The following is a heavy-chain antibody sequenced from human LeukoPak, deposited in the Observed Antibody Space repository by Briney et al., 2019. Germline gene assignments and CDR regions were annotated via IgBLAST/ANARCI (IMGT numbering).Heavy chain of an antibody. V-gene: IGHV1-46*01. CDR1: GYTFTSYY. D-gene: IGHD6-19*01. J-gene: IGHJ6*03. CDR2: INPSGGST. CDR3: ARDHGGGWYFRDYYYYMDV. Sequence: GASVKVSCKASGYTFTSYYMHWVRQAAGQGLEWMGIINPSGGSTSYAQKFQGRVTMTRDTSTSTVYMELSSLRSEDTAVYYCARDHGGGWYFRDYYYYMDVWGKGTTVTVSS.